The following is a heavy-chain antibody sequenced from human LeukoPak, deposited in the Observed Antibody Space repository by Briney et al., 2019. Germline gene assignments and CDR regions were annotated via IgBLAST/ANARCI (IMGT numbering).Heavy chain of an antibody. D-gene: IGHD2-2*01. CDR1: GYTFTDCY. V-gene: IGHV1-2*02. J-gene: IGHJ4*02. CDR3: ARANFLYCSSTTCLFDY. Sequence: ASVKVSCKASGYTFTDCYMHWVRQAPRQGFEWMGWINPNDGDTNYAQKFQGRVTMTRDTSISTAHMEVSRLRSDDTAVYYCARANFLYCSSTTCLFDYWGQGTLVTVSS. CDR2: INPNDGDT.